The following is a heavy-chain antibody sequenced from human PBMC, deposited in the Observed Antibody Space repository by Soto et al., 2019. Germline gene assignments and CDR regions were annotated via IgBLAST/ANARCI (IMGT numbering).Heavy chain of an antibody. D-gene: IGHD3-22*01. CDR1: GGTFSSYA. Sequence: SVKVSCKASGGTFSSYAISWVRQAPGQGLEWMGGIIPIFGTANYAQKFQGRVTITADESTSTAYMELSSLRSEDTAVYYCARDHHYYDSSGSDASDIWGQGTMVTVS. CDR2: IIPIFGTA. J-gene: IGHJ3*02. V-gene: IGHV1-69*13. CDR3: ARDHHYYDSSGSDASDI.